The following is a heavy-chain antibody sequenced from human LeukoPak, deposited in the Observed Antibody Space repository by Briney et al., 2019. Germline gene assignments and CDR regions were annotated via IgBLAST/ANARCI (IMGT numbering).Heavy chain of an antibody. D-gene: IGHD1/OR15-1a*01. CDR2: INHSGST. CDR3: ARGGITGTAWFDP. J-gene: IGHJ5*02. V-gene: IGHV4-34*01. CDR1: GGSFGGYY. Sequence: PSETLSLTCAVYGGSFGGYYWSWIRQPPGKGLEWIGEINHSGSTNYNPSLKSRVTISVDTSKNQFSLKLSSVTAADTAVYYCARGGITGTAWFDPWGQGTLVTVSS.